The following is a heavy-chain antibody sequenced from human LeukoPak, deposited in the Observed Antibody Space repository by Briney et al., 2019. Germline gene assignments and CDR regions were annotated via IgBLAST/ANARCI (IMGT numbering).Heavy chain of an antibody. J-gene: IGHJ5*02. D-gene: IGHD1-7*01. CDR3: ARARGDWNYNWFDP. V-gene: IGHV4-39*07. Sequence: SETLSLTCSVSGGSISSSDYFWGWIRQPPGKGLEWIGFISYSGSTHYNPSLKSRVTISVDRSKNQFSLKLSSVTAADTAVYYCARARGDWNYNWFDPWGQGTLVTVSS. CDR2: ISYSGST. CDR1: GGSISSSDYF.